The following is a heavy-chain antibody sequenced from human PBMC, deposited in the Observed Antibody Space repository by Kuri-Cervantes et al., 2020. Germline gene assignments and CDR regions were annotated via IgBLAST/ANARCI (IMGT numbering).Heavy chain of an antibody. V-gene: IGHV3-73*01. D-gene: IGHD4-11*01. CDR1: GFTFSGSA. CDR3: ARHSRDYSKPENYYYYYVDV. J-gene: IGHJ6*03. CDR2: IRSKANSYAT. Sequence: GESLKISCAASGFTFSGSAMHWVRQASGKGLEWVGRIRSKANSYATAYAASVKGRFTISRDDSKNTAYLQMNSLKTEDTAVYYCARHSRDYSKPENYYYYYVDVWGKGTTVTVSS.